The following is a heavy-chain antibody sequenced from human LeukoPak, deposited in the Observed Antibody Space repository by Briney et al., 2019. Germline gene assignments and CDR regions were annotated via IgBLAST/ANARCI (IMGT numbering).Heavy chain of an antibody. CDR2: ISYDGSSK. V-gene: IGHV3-30*04. J-gene: IGHJ3*02. Sequence: GGSLRLSCAASGFTFSTYAMHWVRQAPGQGLEWVAVISYDGSSKYYADSVKGRFTISRDNSTNTLYLQMNSLRAKDTAGYFCARARGRDGYGEAFDIWGQGTMVTVSS. D-gene: IGHD5-18*01. CDR1: GFTFSTYA. CDR3: ARARGRDGYGEAFDI.